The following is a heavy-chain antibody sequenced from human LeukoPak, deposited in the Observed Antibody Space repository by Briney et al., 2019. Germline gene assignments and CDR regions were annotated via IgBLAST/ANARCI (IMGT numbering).Heavy chain of an antibody. D-gene: IGHD3-3*02. J-gene: IGHJ6*03. CDR1: GFTFSRYA. CDR3: AGEHFWSGYSYQDYYYYMDV. Sequence: QPGGSLRLSCAASGFTFSRYAMHWVRQAPGKGLEHVSTISYNGDGTDYANSVKGRFTISRDNSKNTLSLQVGSLRPEDMAVYYCAGEHFWSGYSYQDYYYYMDVWGKGTTVTVSS. CDR2: ISYNGDGT. V-gene: IGHV3-64*01.